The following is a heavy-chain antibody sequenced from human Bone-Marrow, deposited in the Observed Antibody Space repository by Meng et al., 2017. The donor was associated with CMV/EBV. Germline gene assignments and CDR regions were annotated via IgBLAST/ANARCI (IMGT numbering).Heavy chain of an antibody. J-gene: IGHJ5*02. Sequence: QVQLVQSGAEVKKPGASVKVSCKASGYTFTGYYMHWVRQASGQGLEWMGWISAYNGNTNYAQKLQGRVTMTTDTSTSTAYMELRSLRSDDTAVYYCARKGKYSTDGWFDPWGQGTLVTVSS. CDR3: ARKGKYSTDGWFDP. V-gene: IGHV1-18*04. CDR1: GYTFTGYY. CDR2: ISAYNGNT. D-gene: IGHD6-6*01.